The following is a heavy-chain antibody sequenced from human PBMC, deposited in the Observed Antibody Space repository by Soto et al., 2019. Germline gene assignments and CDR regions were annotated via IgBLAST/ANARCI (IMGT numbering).Heavy chain of an antibody. CDR3: ARDGIGYCSSTSCDTPYPGGFGY. CDR1: GFTFSSYG. D-gene: IGHD2-2*02. CDR2: IWYDGSNK. Sequence: PGVSLRLSCAASGFTFSSYGMHWVRQAPGKGLEWVAVIWYDGSNKYYADSVKGRFTISRDNSKNTLYLQMNSLRAEETGVYYCARDGIGYCSSTSCDTPYPGGFGYWGQGT. J-gene: IGHJ4*02. V-gene: IGHV3-33*01.